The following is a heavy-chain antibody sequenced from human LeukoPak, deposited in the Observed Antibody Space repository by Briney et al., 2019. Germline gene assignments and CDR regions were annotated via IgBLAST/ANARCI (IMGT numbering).Heavy chain of an antibody. Sequence: PGGSLRLSCAASGFTFSLYDMHWVRQATGKSLEWVSGIGNEGSTFYPGSLKGRFTISRDNAKNSLYLQMNSLSAEDTAVYYCIRDLGLSHAYGAFDVWGQGVLVTVSS. CDR3: IRDLGLSHAYGAFDV. CDR2: IGNEGST. CDR1: GFTFSLYD. V-gene: IGHV3-13*01. D-gene: IGHD3-16*01. J-gene: IGHJ3*01.